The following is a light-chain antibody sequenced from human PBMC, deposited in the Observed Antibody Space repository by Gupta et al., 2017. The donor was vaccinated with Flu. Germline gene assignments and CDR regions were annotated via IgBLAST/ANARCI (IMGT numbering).Light chain of an antibody. V-gene: IGKV2-30*01. CDR2: SVS. CDR3: MQGAHWPWA. Sequence: VALGPPASSSFRSSQSRVDRDGNTVLNWIQVRPGPSPRRLIYSVSHRDSGVPDRFSGSGTGTDFTLKISRVEAEDVGVYCCMQGAHWPWAFGQGTKVEIK. CDR1: QSRVDRDGNTV. J-gene: IGKJ1*01.